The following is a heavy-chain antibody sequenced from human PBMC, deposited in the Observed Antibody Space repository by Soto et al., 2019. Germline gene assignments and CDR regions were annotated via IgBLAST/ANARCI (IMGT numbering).Heavy chain of an antibody. J-gene: IGHJ6*02. CDR1: GGTFSSYA. Sequence: SAKVSCKASGGTFSSYAISWVRQAPGQGLEWMGGIIPIFGTANYAQKFQGRVTITADESTSTAYMELSSLRSEDTAVYYCARPCSSTSCFRRDYYYGMDVWGQGTTVTVSS. CDR3: ARPCSSTSCFRRDYYYGMDV. V-gene: IGHV1-69*13. CDR2: IIPIFGTA. D-gene: IGHD2-2*01.